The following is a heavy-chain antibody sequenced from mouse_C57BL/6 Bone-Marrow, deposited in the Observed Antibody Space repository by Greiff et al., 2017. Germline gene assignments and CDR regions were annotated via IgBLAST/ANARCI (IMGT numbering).Heavy chain of an antibody. J-gene: IGHJ3*01. D-gene: IGHD3-3*01. V-gene: IGHV5-4*03. CDR2: ISDGGSYT. Sequence: DVMLVESGGGLVKPGGSLKLSCAASGFTFSSYAMSWVRQTPEKRLEWVATISDGGSYTYYPDNVKGRFTISRDNAKNNLYLQMSHLKSENTAMYYCARLGGCAYWGQGTRVTVSA. CDR3: ARLGGCAY. CDR1: GFTFSSYA.